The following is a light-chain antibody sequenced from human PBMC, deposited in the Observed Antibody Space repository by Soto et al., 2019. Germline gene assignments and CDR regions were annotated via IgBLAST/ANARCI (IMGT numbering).Light chain of an antibody. J-gene: IGKJ2*01. CDR3: QQYNDSFRYT. V-gene: IGKV1-5*03. CDR1: QSINTW. Sequence: DIQMTQSPSTLSASVGDRVTITCRASQSINTWLAWYQKKPGTVPKLLIYEASTLESGVPSRFSGSRSGTEFTLTVSSLQPDDFATYYCQQYNDSFRYTFGQGTKLEIK. CDR2: EAS.